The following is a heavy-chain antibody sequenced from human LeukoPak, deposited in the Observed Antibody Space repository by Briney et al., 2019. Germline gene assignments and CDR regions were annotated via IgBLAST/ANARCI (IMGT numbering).Heavy chain of an antibody. CDR2: IYYSGST. D-gene: IGHD3-22*01. CDR1: DGSIRSSNYY. J-gene: IGHJ3*02. Sequence: SETLSLTCTVSDGSIRSSNYYWGWIRQPPGKGLQWIGCIYYSGSTYYNPSLKSRVTISVDTSKKQFSLKLSSVTAADTAVYYCARHLIVVVITIDDAFDIWGQGTMVTVSS. CDR3: ARHLIVVVITIDDAFDI. V-gene: IGHV4-39*01.